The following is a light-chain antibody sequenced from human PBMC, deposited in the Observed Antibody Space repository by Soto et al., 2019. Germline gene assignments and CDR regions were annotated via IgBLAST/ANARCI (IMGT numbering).Light chain of an antibody. J-gene: IGLJ3*02. CDR2: EGS. Sequence: QSVLTQPASVSVSPGQSITISCTGTRSYIGPYNYVSWYQQHPGRAPRLIISEGSNRLSGVSNRFSVSKSGNTASLTISGLQAEADADYYCNSYTCGNTWMFGGGTQLSVL. V-gene: IGLV2-14*01. CDR3: NSYTCGNTWM. CDR1: RSYIGPYNY.